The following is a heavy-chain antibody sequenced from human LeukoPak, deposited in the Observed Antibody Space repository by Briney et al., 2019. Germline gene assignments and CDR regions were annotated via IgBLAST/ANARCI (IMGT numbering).Heavy chain of an antibody. CDR2: ISGSGDTT. CDR1: GFTFSSYA. Sequence: GGSLRLSCAASGFTFSSYAMSWVRQAPGKGLEWVSTISGSGDTTYYADSVKGRFTISRGKSKNTLYLQMSSLRDEDTAVYYCAKGYRYQDYWGQGTLVTVSS. J-gene: IGHJ4*02. V-gene: IGHV3-23*01. D-gene: IGHD3-16*02. CDR3: AKGYRYQDY.